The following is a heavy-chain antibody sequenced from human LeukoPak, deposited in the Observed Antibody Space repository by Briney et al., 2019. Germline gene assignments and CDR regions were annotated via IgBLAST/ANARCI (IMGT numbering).Heavy chain of an antibody. D-gene: IGHD4-17*01. J-gene: IGHJ6*03. CDR1: GGSISSYY. Sequence: SETLSLTCTVSGGSISSYYWSWIRQPAGKGLEWIGRIYTSGSTNYNPSLKSRVTMSVDTSKNQFSLKLSSVTAADTAVYYCPRDAMTTVTKDYYYYYMDVWGKGTTVTISS. V-gene: IGHV4-4*07. CDR3: PRDAMTTVTKDYYYYYMDV. CDR2: IYTSGST.